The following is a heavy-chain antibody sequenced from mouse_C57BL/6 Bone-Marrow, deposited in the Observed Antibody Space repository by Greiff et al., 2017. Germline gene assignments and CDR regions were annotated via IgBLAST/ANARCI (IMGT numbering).Heavy chain of an antibody. CDR2: INPYNGGT. V-gene: IGHV1-19*01. J-gene: IGHJ2*01. D-gene: IGHD2-3*01. Sequence: VQLQQSGPVLVKPGASVKMSCKASGYTFTDYYMNWVKQSHGKSLEWIGVINPYNGGTSYNQKFKGKATLTVDKSSSTAYMQLSSLTSEDSAVYYCAREEGKWLLRGWGQGTTLTVSS. CDR1: GYTFTDYY. CDR3: AREEGKWLLRG.